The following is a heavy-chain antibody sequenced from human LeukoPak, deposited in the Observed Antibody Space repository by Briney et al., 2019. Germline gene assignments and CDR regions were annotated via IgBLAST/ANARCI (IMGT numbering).Heavy chain of an antibody. CDR3: ASLLNTGSWFPNWFDP. J-gene: IGHJ5*02. Sequence: SETLSLTCTVSGGSISSGDYYWSWIRQPPGKGLEWIGYIYYSGSTYYNPSLKSRVTISVDTSKNQFSLKLSSVTAADTAVYYCASLLNTGSWFPNWFDPWGQGTLVTVSS. D-gene: IGHD6-13*01. V-gene: IGHV4-30-4*01. CDR1: GGSISSGDYY. CDR2: IYYSGST.